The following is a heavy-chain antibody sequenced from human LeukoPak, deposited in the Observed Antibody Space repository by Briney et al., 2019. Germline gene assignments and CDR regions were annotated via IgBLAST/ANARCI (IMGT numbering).Heavy chain of an antibody. V-gene: IGHV3-23*01. Sequence: GGSLRLSCAASGFTFSGYTMSWVRQAPGKGLEWVSAIVGGGGTTFYADSVKGRFTISRDNSKNTVYLQMNSLEAEDTAVYYCAKARLSTGWAYNDYWGRGTLVTVSS. D-gene: IGHD6-19*01. CDR2: IVGGGGTT. J-gene: IGHJ4*02. CDR1: GFTFSGYT. CDR3: AKARLSTGWAYNDY.